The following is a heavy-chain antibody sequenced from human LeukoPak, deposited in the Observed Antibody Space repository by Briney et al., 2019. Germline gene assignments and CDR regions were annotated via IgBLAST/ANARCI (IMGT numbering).Heavy chain of an antibody. Sequence: SETLSLTCAVSGYSNNNGYYWGWIRQSPGKGLEWIGSIHHSGSTYYNPSLRSRVTMSVDTSKNQFSLKLNSLTAADTAVYYCARRGVPTAVHRFAFDIWGRGTMVTVSS. CDR3: ARRGVPTAVHRFAFDI. V-gene: IGHV4-38-2*01. D-gene: IGHD2-2*01. CDR2: IHHSGST. J-gene: IGHJ3*02. CDR1: GYSNNNGYY.